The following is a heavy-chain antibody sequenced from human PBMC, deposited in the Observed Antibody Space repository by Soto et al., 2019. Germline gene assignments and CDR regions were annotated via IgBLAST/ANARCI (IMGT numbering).Heavy chain of an antibody. D-gene: IGHD2-21*02. Sequence: SETLSLTCTASGDSISSYYWSWIRQPPGKGLEWIGYIYYSGSTNYNPSLKSRVTIPIDTSRTRFSLKLNSVTAADTAVYYCPRDREVTPPNYWVLDVWGQGTTVTVSS. CDR1: GDSISSYY. CDR3: PRDREVTPPNYWVLDV. J-gene: IGHJ6*02. V-gene: IGHV4-59*01. CDR2: IYYSGST.